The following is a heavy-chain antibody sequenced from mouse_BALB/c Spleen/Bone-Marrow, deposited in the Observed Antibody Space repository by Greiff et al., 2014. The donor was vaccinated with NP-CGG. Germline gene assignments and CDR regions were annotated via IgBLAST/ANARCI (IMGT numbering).Heavy chain of an antibody. CDR3: ARHQRYYAMDY. CDR2: ISSGGSNT. CDR1: EFTFSSYG. Sequence: EVHLVESGGDLVKPGGSLKLSCAASEFTFSSYGMSWGRQTPDKRLEWVATISSGGSNTYYPDSVKGRFTISRDNAKNTLYLQMSSLKSEDTAMYYCARHQRYYAMDYWGQGTSVTVSS. V-gene: IGHV5-6*01. J-gene: IGHJ4*01.